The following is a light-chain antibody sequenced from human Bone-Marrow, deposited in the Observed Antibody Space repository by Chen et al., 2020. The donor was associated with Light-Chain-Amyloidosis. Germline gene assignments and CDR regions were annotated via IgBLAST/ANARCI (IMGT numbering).Light chain of an antibody. Sequence: QSSLTQPASGPGSPGQSITISCTGTSSDVGGDNHVSWYQQHPDKAPKLVIYEVTNRPSWVPDRISGSKSDNTASLTISGLQTEDEADYFCSSYAITNTHVFGSGTRVTVL. V-gene: IGLV2-8*01. CDR3: SSYAITNTHV. CDR1: SSDVGGDNH. J-gene: IGLJ1*01. CDR2: EVT.